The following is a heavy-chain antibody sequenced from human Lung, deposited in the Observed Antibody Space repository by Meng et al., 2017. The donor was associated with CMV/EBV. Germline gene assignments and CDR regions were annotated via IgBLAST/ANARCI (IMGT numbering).Heavy chain of an antibody. V-gene: IGHV1-2*02. Sequence: SVKVSXQASGYTFTGYFIHWVRQAPGQGLEWMGWINPKSGGTNFAQRFPGRVTMTRDTSIGTVYMELRSLRSDDTAVYYCARALHVEYIDSSGYHAHWGQGTXVNGAS. CDR1: GYTFTGYF. D-gene: IGHD3-22*01. CDR2: INPKSGGT. CDR3: ARALHVEYIDSSGYHAH. J-gene: IGHJ4*02.